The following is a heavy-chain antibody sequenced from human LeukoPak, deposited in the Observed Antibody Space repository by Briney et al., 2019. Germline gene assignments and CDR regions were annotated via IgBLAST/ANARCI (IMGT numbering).Heavy chain of an antibody. J-gene: IGHJ4*02. CDR1: GFTFSSYA. CDR2: ISYDGSNK. Sequence: PGRSLRLSCAASGFTFSSYAMHWVRQAPGKGLEWVAVISYDGSNKYYADSVKGRFTISRDNSKNTLYLQMNSLRAEDTAVYYCARDGLLFRESYYFYYWGQGTLVTVSS. CDR3: ARDGLLFRESYYFYY. V-gene: IGHV3-30*04. D-gene: IGHD3-10*01.